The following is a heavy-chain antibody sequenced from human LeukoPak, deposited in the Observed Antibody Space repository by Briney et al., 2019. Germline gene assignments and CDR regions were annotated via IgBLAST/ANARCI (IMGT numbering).Heavy chain of an antibody. V-gene: IGHV3-23*01. CDR1: GLTFRDYA. CDR3: AREGGPKAVCSGGRCYQDY. Sequence: GGSLRLSCAASGLTFRDYALSWVRQAPEKGLEWVSSIIGNGYSTYYADSVKGRFTISRDNAKNSLYLQMNSLRAEDTAVYYCAREGGPKAVCSGGRCYQDYWGQGTLVTVSS. CDR2: IIGNGYST. D-gene: IGHD2-15*01. J-gene: IGHJ4*02.